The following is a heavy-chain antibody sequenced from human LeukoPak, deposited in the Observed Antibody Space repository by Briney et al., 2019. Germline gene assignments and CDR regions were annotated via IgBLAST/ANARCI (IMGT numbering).Heavy chain of an antibody. D-gene: IGHD3-10*01. CDR3: AREATVVRGNTIDP. Sequence: GGSLRLSCAASGFSFSIYDMHWVRQGIGKGLEWVSAIGAAGDTYYPGSVKGRFTISRDNAKNTLYLQMNSLRAEDTAVYYCAREATVVRGNTIDPWGQGTLVTVSS. CDR2: IGAAGDT. CDR1: GFSFSIYD. J-gene: IGHJ5*02. V-gene: IGHV3-13*01.